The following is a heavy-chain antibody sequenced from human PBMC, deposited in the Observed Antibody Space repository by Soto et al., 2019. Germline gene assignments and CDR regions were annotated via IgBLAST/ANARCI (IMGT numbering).Heavy chain of an antibody. CDR1: GFAFSSFG. CDR2: IWYDGSDK. CDR3: AFGNLSYYFDY. V-gene: IGHV3-33*01. D-gene: IGHD3-16*01. Sequence: QVQLVESGGGVVQSGTSLRLSCVASGFAFSSFGMHWVRQAPGKGLEWVAIIWYDGSDKYYGDSVKGRFTISRDNSKNTLFLQMNSLRAEDTAVYHCAFGNLSYYFDYWGQGTPVTVSS. J-gene: IGHJ4*02.